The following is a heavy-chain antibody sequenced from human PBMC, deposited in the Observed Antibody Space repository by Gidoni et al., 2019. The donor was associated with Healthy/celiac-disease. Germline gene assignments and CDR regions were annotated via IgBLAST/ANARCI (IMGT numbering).Heavy chain of an antibody. V-gene: IGHV4-31*03. Sequence: QVQLQESGPGLVQPSQTLSLTCTVSGGSISSGGYYWSWIRQHPGKGLEWIGYIYYSGSTYYNPSLKSRVTISVDTSKNQFSLKLSSVTAADTAVYYCAREGWLRYAFDYWGQGTLVTVSS. CDR3: AREGWLRYAFDY. J-gene: IGHJ4*02. D-gene: IGHD5-12*01. CDR2: IYYSGST. CDR1: GGSISSGGYY.